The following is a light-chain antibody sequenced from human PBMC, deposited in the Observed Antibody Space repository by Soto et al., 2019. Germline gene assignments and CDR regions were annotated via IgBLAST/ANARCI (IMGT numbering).Light chain of an antibody. V-gene: IGKV4-1*01. CDR2: WAS. CDR1: QSVLYSSNNKNY. J-gene: IGKJ2*01. CDR3: QQDLSVPFT. Sequence: DIVMTQSPDSLAVSLGERASINCKSSQSVLYSSNNKNYLAWYQQRLGQPPKLLIYWASTRESGVPDRFSGSGSGTDFTLTISSLQAEDVAVYYCQQDLSVPFTFGQGTKLEIK.